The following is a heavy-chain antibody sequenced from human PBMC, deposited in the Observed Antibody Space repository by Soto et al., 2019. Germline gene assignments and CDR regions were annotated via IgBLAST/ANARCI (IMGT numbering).Heavy chain of an antibody. J-gene: IGHJ6*02. D-gene: IGHD1-26*01. Sequence: QVQLVESGGGVVQPGRSLRLSCAASGFTFSSYGMHWVRQAPGKGLEWVAVISYDGSNKYYADSVKGRFTISRDNSKNTLYLQMNSLRAEDTAVYYCAKLQAKLLLYYGMDVWGQGTTVTVSS. V-gene: IGHV3-30*18. CDR3: AKLQAKLLLYYGMDV. CDR2: ISYDGSNK. CDR1: GFTFSSYG.